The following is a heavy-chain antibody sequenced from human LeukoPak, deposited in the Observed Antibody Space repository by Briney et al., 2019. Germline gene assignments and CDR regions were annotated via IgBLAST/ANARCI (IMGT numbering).Heavy chain of an antibody. Sequence: GGSLRLSCAASGFTFSSYAMNWVRQAPGKGLEWVSVIYSGGSTYYADSVKGRFTISRDNSKNTLYLQMNSLRAEDAAVYYCARDTVDGYLDYWGQGTLVTVSS. D-gene: IGHD4-17*01. J-gene: IGHJ4*02. CDR3: ARDTVDGYLDY. CDR1: GFTFSSYA. V-gene: IGHV3-53*01. CDR2: IYSGGST.